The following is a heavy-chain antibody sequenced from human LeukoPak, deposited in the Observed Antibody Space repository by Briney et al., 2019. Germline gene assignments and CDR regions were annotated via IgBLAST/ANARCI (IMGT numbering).Heavy chain of an antibody. D-gene: IGHD3-22*01. V-gene: IGHV3-9*01. Sequence: PGRSLRPSCAASGFTFDDYAMHWVRQAPGKGLEWVSGISWNSGSIGYADSVKGRFTISRDNAKNSLYLQMNSLRAEDTALYYCAKGPPYYYDSSGYYLDYWGQGTLVTVSS. CDR3: AKGPPYYYDSSGYYLDY. CDR2: ISWNSGSI. J-gene: IGHJ4*02. CDR1: GFTFDDYA.